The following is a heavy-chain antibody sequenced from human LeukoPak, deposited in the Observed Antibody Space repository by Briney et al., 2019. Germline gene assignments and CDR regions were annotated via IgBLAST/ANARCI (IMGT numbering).Heavy chain of an antibody. V-gene: IGHV1-69*06. CDR1: GGTFSSYA. J-gene: IGHJ6*03. CDR3: ASRYYYDSSGYIKRDNYYYYYYMDV. D-gene: IGHD3-22*01. Sequence: SVKVSCKASGGTFSSYAISWVRQAPGQGLEWMGRIIPIFGTANYAQKLQGRVTITADKSTSTAYMELSSLRSEDTAVYYCASRYYYDSSGYIKRDNYYYYYYMDVWGKGTAVTVSS. CDR2: IIPIFGTA.